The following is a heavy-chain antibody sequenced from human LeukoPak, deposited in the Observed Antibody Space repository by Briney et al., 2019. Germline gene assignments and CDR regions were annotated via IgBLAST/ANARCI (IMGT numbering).Heavy chain of an antibody. CDR3: AKDLTYYYDSTGYYFDY. J-gene: IGHJ4*02. CDR2: IYSGGTT. Sequence: PGGSLRLSCAASGFTVSSNYMSWVRQAPGKGLEWVSVIYSGGTTYYADSVKGRFTISRDNSKNTLYLQLNSLRAEDTAIYYCAKDLTYYYDSTGYYFDYWGQGTLVTVSS. D-gene: IGHD3-22*01. CDR1: GFTVSSNY. V-gene: IGHV3-53*01.